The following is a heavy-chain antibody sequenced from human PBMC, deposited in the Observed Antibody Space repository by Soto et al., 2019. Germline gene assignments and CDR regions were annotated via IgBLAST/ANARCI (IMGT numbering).Heavy chain of an antibody. CDR3: AKGGGSYYGSGSLYYFDY. V-gene: IGHV3-30*18. D-gene: IGHD3-10*01. Sequence: QVQLVESGGGVVQPGRSLRLSCAASGFTFSSYGMHWVRQAPGKGLEWVAVISYDGSNKYYADSVKGRFTISRDNSKNPLYLQMNRLRAEDTAVYYCAKGGGSYYGSGSLYYFDYWGQGTLVTVSS. J-gene: IGHJ4*02. CDR1: GFTFSSYG. CDR2: ISYDGSNK.